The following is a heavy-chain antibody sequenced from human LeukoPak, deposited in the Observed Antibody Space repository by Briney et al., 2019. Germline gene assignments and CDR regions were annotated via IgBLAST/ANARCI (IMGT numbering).Heavy chain of an antibody. CDR1: GYTFTSYG. CDR2: ISAYNGNT. J-gene: IGHJ3*02. D-gene: IGHD2-21*02. CDR3: ARAYCGGDCYSLFGDAFDI. V-gene: IGHV1-18*01. Sequence: ASVKVSCKASGYTFTSYGISWVRQAPGQGLEWMGWISAYNGNTNYAQKLQGRVTMTTDTSTSTAYMELSSLRSEDTAVYYCARAYCGGDCYSLFGDAFDIWGQGTMVTVSS.